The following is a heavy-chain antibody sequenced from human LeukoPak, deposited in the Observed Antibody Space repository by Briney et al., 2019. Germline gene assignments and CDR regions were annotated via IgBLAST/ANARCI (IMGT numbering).Heavy chain of an antibody. V-gene: IGHV3-7*01. D-gene: IGHD2-21*02. CDR1: GFTFSTYW. J-gene: IGHJ4*02. CDR2: IKQDGSEK. CDR3: ARGGGDWESPFDY. Sequence: PGGSLRLSCAASGFTFSTYWMSWVRQAPGKGLECVANIKQDGSEKYYVDSVRGRFTISRDNAKNSLYLQMNSLRAEDTAVYYCARGGGDWESPFDYWGQGTLVTVSS.